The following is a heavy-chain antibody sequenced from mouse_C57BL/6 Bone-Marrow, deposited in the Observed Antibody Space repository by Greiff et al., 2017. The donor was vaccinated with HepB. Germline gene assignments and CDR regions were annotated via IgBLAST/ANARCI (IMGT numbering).Heavy chain of an antibody. V-gene: IGHV5-17*01. Sequence: QLKESGGGLVKPGGSLKLSCAASGFTFSDYGMHWVRQAPEKGLEWVAYISSGSSTIYYADTVKGRFTISRDNAKNTLFLQMTSLRSEDTAMYYCARLLWPYAMDYWGQGTSVTVSS. CDR1: GFTFSDYG. CDR3: ARLLWPYAMDY. D-gene: IGHD2-1*01. CDR2: ISSGSSTI. J-gene: IGHJ4*01.